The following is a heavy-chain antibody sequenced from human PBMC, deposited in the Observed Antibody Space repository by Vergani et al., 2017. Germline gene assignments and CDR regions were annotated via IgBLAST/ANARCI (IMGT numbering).Heavy chain of an antibody. D-gene: IGHD3-10*01. CDR2: ISSSSSYI. J-gene: IGHJ6*02. Sequence: EVQLVESGGGLVKPGGSLRLSCEASGFTFSSYSMNWFRQAPGKGLEWVSSISSSSSYIYYADSVKGRFTISRDNAKNSLYLQMNSLRAEDTAVYYCARDSSYYGSGSYPYYYYYGMDVWGQGTTVTVSS. V-gene: IGHV3-21*01. CDR1: GFTFSSYS. CDR3: ARDSSYYGSGSYPYYYYYGMDV.